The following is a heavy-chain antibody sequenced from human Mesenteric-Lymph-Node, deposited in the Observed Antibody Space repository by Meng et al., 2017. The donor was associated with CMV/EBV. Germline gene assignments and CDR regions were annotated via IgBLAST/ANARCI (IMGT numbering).Heavy chain of an antibody. CDR2: INPNSGGT. V-gene: IGHV1-2*02. J-gene: IGHJ4*02. Sequence: ASVKVSCKASGYTFTGYYMHWVRQAPGQGLEWMGWINPNSGGTNYAQKFQGRVTMTRDTSISTVYMEVTRLRSDDTAVYYCASDDDYTAPGDYWGQGTLVTVSS. CDR1: GYTFTGYY. CDR3: ASDDDYTAPGDY. D-gene: IGHD4-11*01.